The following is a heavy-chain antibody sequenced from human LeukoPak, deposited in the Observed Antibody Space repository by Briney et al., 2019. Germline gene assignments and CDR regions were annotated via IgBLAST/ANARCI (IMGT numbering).Heavy chain of an antibody. D-gene: IGHD4-23*01. CDR2: INSDGSSA. V-gene: IGHV3-74*01. Sequence: PGGSLRLSCAASGFTFSSYWMQWVRRAPGKGLVWVSRINSDGSSASYADSVKGRFTISRDNAKNTLYLQMNSLRAEDTAVYYCARHLTYGGWNSWGQGTLVTVSS. CDR1: GFTFSSYW. J-gene: IGHJ4*02. CDR3: ARHLTYGGWNS.